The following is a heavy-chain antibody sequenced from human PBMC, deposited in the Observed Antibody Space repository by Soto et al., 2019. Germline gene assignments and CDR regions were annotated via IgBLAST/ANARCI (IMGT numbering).Heavy chain of an antibody. CDR2: IYYSGST. CDR1: GGSISSYY. J-gene: IGHJ4*02. V-gene: IGHV4-59*01. CDR3: ARVGSGSYYNGPTRSYYFDY. Sequence: TSETLSLTCTVSGGSISSYYWSWIRQPPGKGLEWIGYIYYSGSTNYNPSLKSRVTISVDTSKNQFSLKLSSVTAADTAVYYCARVGSGSYYNGPTRSYYFDYWGQGTLVTVSS. D-gene: IGHD3-10*01.